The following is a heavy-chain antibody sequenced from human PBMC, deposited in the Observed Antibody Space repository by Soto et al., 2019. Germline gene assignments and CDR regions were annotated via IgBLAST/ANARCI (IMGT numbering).Heavy chain of an antibody. CDR1: GFTFSTYA. Sequence: PGGSLRLSCAASGFTFSTYAMSYVRRAPGKGLEWVSSISGGGDSPSYADSVQGRFTISRDNPKNTLYLQMNSLRAEDTALYYCAKARCSTANCYVPDYWGQGTLVTVSS. V-gene: IGHV3-23*01. D-gene: IGHD2-2*01. CDR2: ISGGGDSP. CDR3: AKARCSTANCYVPDY. J-gene: IGHJ4*02.